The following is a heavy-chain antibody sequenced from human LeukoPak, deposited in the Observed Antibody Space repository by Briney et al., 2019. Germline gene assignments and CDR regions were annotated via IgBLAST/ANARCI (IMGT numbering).Heavy chain of an antibody. CDR2: ISYDGSNK. V-gene: IGHV3-30*04. CDR1: GFTFSSYA. D-gene: IGHD2-8*01. Sequence: GRSLRLSCAASGFTFSSYAMHWVRQAPGKGLEWVAVISYDGSNKYYADSVKGRFIISRDNSKNTLYLQMNSLRAEDTAVYYCATDIIVLMVYAGVDYWGQGTLVTVSS. J-gene: IGHJ4*02. CDR3: ATDIIVLMVYAGVDY.